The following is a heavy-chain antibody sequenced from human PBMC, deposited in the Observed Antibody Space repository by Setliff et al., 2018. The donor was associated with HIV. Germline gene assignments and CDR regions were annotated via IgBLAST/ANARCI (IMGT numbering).Heavy chain of an antibody. V-gene: IGHV3-33*01. J-gene: IGHJ4*02. Sequence: GGSLRLSCAASGFTFSPHAMHWVRQAPGKGLEWMAIIWYDGVTKYYGDSVEGRFTISGDNSKNILYLQMNGLRAEDTAVYYCARGGDRQQLVLIDYWGQGTLVTVSS. CDR2: IWYDGVTK. D-gene: IGHD6-13*01. CDR1: GFTFSPHA. CDR3: ARGGDRQQLVLIDY.